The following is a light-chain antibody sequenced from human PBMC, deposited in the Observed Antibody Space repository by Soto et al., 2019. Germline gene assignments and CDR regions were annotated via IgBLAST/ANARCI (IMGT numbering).Light chain of an antibody. CDR3: AVWDDSLSNLV. J-gene: IGLJ3*02. Sequence: QSVLTQPPSASGTPGQRVTISCSGSSSNIGTKYVFWYQHLPGTAPKLLIYRNNQRPSGVPDRFSGSKSGTSASLAISGLRSEDEADYYWAVWDDSLSNLVFGGGTQLTVL. V-gene: IGLV1-47*01. CDR2: RNN. CDR1: SSNIGTKY.